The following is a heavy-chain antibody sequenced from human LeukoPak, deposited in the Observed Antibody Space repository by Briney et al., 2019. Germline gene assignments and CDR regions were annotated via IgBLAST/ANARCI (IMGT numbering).Heavy chain of an antibody. CDR2: IYWDDDK. CDR3: AHRTTYYYDSSGYYAYYFDY. CDR1: GFSLSTSGVG. V-gene: IGHV2-5*02. J-gene: IGHJ4*02. D-gene: IGHD3-22*01. Sequence: ESGPTLVNPTQTLTLTCTFSGFSLSTSGVGVGWIRQPPGKALEWLALIYWDDDKRYSPSLKSRLTITKDTSKNQAVLTMTNMDPVDTATYYCAHRTTYYYDSSGYYAYYFDYWGQGTLVTVSS.